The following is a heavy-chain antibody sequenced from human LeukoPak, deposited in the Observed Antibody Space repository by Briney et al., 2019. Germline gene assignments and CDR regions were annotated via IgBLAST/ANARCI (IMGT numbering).Heavy chain of an antibody. Sequence: GGSLRLSCAASGFTFSSYGMNWVRQTPGKGLEWVSYIGTSSSTIYYADSVKGRFTVSRDSAKNSLYLQMNSLRDEDTAVYYCARHDYGGNSGDYWGQGTLVTVSS. CDR1: GFTFSSYG. J-gene: IGHJ4*02. CDR3: ARHDYGGNSGDY. V-gene: IGHV3-48*02. D-gene: IGHD4-23*01. CDR2: IGTSSSTI.